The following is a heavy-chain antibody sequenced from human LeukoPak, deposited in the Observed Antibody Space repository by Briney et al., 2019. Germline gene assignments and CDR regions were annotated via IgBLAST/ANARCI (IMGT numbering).Heavy chain of an antibody. CDR1: GYTFTSYY. D-gene: IGHD2-15*01. CDR3: AIGIVVVVAGTEYYYYMDV. CDR2: INPSGGST. V-gene: IGHV1-46*01. Sequence: ASVKVSSKASGYTFTSYYMHWVRQAPGQGLEWMGIINPSGGSTSYAQKFQGRVTMTRDTSTSTVYMELSSLRSEDLAVYYCAIGIVVVVAGTEYYYYMDVWGKGTTVTVSS. J-gene: IGHJ6*03.